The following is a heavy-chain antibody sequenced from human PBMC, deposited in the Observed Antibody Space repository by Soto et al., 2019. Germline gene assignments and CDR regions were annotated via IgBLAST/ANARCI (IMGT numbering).Heavy chain of an antibody. Sequence: QVQLVQSGAEVKKPGSSVKVSCKASGGTFSSYAISWVRQAHGQGLEWMGGIIPIFGAANYAQKFQGRVAITADESTSTAYMELSSLRSEDTAVYYCARGKEWELLGGFDYWGQGTLVTVSS. CDR2: IIPIFGAA. V-gene: IGHV1-69*01. J-gene: IGHJ4*02. CDR3: ARGKEWELLGGFDY. CDR1: GGTFSSYA. D-gene: IGHD1-26*01.